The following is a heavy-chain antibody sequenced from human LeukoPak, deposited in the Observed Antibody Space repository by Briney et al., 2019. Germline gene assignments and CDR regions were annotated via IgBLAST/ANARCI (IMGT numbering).Heavy chain of an antibody. V-gene: IGHV4-59*01. CDR1: GGSISSYY. J-gene: IGHJ1*01. CDR3: AXXXXYXGGPEYFQH. CDR2: IYYSGST. D-gene: IGHD3-10*01. Sequence: PSETLSLTCTVSGGSISSYYWSWIRQPPGKGLEWIGYIYYSGSTNYNPSLKSRVTISVDTSKNQFSLKLSSVTAADTAVYYCAXXXXYXGGPEYFQHWGQGTLVTVSS.